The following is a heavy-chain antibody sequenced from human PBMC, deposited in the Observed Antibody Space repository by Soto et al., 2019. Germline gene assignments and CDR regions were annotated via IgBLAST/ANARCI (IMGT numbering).Heavy chain of an antibody. J-gene: IGHJ6*03. Sequence: QVQMEQSGAEVRRPGASVNVSCKASGYSFISHGISWVRQAPGQGLEWMGWINPYNGNTNYAQKFQDRVTLTTDKTTSTAYMELRSLRADDTALYSCARSPRISRAGDVWAKGTAVVVSS. D-gene: IGHD6-19*01. CDR1: GYSFISHG. CDR3: ARSPRISRAGDV. V-gene: IGHV1-18*01. CDR2: INPYNGNT.